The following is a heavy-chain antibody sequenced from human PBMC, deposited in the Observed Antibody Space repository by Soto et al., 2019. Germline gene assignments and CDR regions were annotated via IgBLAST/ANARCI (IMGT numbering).Heavy chain of an antibody. D-gene: IGHD3-22*01. J-gene: IGHJ6*02. V-gene: IGHV3-33*01. CDR3: ARVPYYYDSSGYYYYNGMDV. CDR2: IWYDGSNK. Sequence: VAVIWYDGSNKYYADSVKGRFTISRDNSKNTLYLQMNSLRAEDTAVYYCARVPYYYDSSGYYYYNGMDVWGQGTTVTVSS.